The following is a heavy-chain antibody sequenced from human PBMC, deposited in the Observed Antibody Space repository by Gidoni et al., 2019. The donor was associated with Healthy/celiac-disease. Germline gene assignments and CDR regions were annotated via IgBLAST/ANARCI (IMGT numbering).Heavy chain of an antibody. CDR1: GFTFSSYG. V-gene: IGHV3-33*01. CDR3: ARDVIGQQLGYYYYYYGMDV. CDR2: IWYDGSNK. J-gene: IGHJ6*02. Sequence: QVQLVESGGGVVQPGRSLRLSCAASGFTFSSYGMHWVRQAPGKGLEWVAVIWYDGSNKYYADSVKGRFTISRDNSKNTLYLQMNSLRAEDTAVYYCARDVIGQQLGYYYYYYGMDVWGQGTTVTVSS. D-gene: IGHD6-13*01.